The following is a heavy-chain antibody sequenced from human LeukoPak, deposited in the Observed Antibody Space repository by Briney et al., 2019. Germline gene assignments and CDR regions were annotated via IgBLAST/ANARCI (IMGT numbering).Heavy chain of an antibody. Sequence: LTGGSLRLSCTASGFTFSGYWMNWVRQAPGKGLVWVSRIGSDGGSTTYADSVKGRFTISRDNAKNTLYLQMTSLRAEDTSVYYCARGGSGNFYYWGQGTLVTVSS. V-gene: IGHV3-74*03. CDR3: ARGGSGNFYY. D-gene: IGHD1-26*01. CDR2: IGSDGGST. J-gene: IGHJ4*02. CDR1: GFTFSGYW.